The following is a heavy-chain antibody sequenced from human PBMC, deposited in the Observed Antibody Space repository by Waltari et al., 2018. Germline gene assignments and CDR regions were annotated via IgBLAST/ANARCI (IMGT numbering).Heavy chain of an antibody. CDR3: ATLRVTPDAFDI. CDR1: GGSIR. CDR2: NYWEQ. Sequence: QVQLQESGPGLVKPSETLSLTCSVSGGSIRSGDNYWEQLLQPSLKSRLTMSVDTSKNQFSLKLSSVTAADTAVYYCATLRVTPDAFDIWGQGTIVSVSS. V-gene: IGHV4-30-4*01. J-gene: IGHJ3*02. D-gene: IGHD2-21*02.